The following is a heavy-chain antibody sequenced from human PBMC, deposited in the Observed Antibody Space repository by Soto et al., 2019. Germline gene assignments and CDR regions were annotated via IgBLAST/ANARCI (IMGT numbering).Heavy chain of an antibody. V-gene: IGHV1-69*13. Sequence: GASVKVSCKASGGTFSSYAISWVRQAPGQGAEWKGGVIPIFGTANYAQKFQGRVTITADESTSTAYMELSSLRSEDTAVYYCARGVAVAGIYYYYGMDVWGQGTTVTVSS. D-gene: IGHD6-19*01. CDR1: GGTFSSYA. CDR2: VIPIFGTA. CDR3: ARGVAVAGIYYYYGMDV. J-gene: IGHJ6*02.